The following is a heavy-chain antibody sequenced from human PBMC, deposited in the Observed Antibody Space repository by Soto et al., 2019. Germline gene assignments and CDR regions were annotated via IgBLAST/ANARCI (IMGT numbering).Heavy chain of an antibody. V-gene: IGHV4-30-2*01. Sequence: SETLSLTCNMSGDSYSISTFSWSWIRQPPGKALQWIGFIYQSGVTSYNPSLASRVSISLDRSNNQCSLKLKSVTAADTAVYFCAGMPYTSGLRFDPWGPGTLVTVSS. CDR3: AGMPYTSGLRFDP. D-gene: IGHD6-19*01. CDR2: IYQSGVT. J-gene: IGHJ5*02. CDR1: GDSYSISTFS.